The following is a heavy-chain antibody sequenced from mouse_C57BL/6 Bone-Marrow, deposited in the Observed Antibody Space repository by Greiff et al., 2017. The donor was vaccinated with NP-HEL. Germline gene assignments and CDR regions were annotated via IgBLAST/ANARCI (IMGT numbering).Heavy chain of an antibody. CDR1: GYTFTSYG. V-gene: IGHV1-81*01. CDR3: ARGPAYYYGSSYYYFDY. Sequence: QVHVKQSGAELARPGASVKLSCKASGYTFTSYGISWVKQRTGQGLEWIGEIYPRSGNTYYNEKFKGKATLTADKSSSTAYMELRSLTSEDSAVYFCARGPAYYYGSSYYYFDYWGQGTTLTVSS. D-gene: IGHD1-1*01. CDR2: IYPRSGNT. J-gene: IGHJ2*01.